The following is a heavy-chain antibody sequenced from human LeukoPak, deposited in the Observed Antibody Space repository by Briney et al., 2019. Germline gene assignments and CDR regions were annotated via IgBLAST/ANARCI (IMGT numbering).Heavy chain of an antibody. V-gene: IGHV3-30*14. CDR3: ARARGALSY. J-gene: IGHJ4*02. CDR1: GFTFSSYA. D-gene: IGHD1-26*01. CDR2: IAFDGTNT. Sequence: PGGSLRLSCAASGFTFSSYAMSWVRQAPGKGLQWVAVIAFDGTNTHYADSVKGRFTISRDNSKNTLYLQMNSLRPEDTAIYFCARARGALSYWGQGTLITVSS.